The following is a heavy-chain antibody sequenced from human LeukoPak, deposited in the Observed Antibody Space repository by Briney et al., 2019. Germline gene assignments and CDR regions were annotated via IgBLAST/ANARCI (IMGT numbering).Heavy chain of an antibody. CDR2: IRQDGNEI. CDR1: RFTFSDYW. CDR3: AGRVTGYSSGYVY. D-gene: IGHD5-18*01. J-gene: IGHJ4*02. V-gene: IGHV3-7*03. Sequence: GGSLRLSCEASRFTFSDYWMHWVRQAPGKGLEWVANIRQDGNEIYYVGSVKGRFSISRDNSKNSVYLQMNSLRVEDTAVYYCAGRVTGYSSGYVYWGQGTLVTVPS.